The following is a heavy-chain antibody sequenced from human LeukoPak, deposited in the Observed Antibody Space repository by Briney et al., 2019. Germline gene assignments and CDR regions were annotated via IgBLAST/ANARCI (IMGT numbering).Heavy chain of an antibody. CDR3: ARGYCSSTNCLPGGY. D-gene: IGHD2-2*01. CDR2: ISPSSGST. CDR1: GYTFTNFY. V-gene: IGHV1-46*01. J-gene: IGHJ4*02. Sequence: GASVKVSCKASGYTFTNFYIHWVRQAPGQGLEWMGMISPSSGSTTYAQTFQGRVTTTRDTSTSTVHMELTSLRSEDTALYYCARGYCSSTNCLPGGYWGQGTLVTVSS.